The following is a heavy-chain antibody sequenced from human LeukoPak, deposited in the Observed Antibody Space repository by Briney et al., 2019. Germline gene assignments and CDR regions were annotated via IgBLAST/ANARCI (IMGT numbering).Heavy chain of an antibody. CDR2: IDWDDDK. V-gene: IGHV2-70*04. CDR1: GFSLSTSGMR. CDR3: ARTYYDILTGYYGGGAFDI. Sequence: ESGPALVKPTQTLTLTCTFSGFSLSTSGMRVSWIRQPPGKALEWLARIDWDDDKFYSTSLKTRLTISKDTSKNQVVLTMTNMDPVDTATYYCARTYYDILTGYYGGGAFDIWGQGTMVTVSS. D-gene: IGHD3-9*01. J-gene: IGHJ3*02.